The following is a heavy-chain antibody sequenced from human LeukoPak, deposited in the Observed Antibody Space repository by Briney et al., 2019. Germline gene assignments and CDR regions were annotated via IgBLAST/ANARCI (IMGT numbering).Heavy chain of an antibody. CDR3: TRYDSSRFDP. D-gene: IGHD3-3*01. V-gene: IGHV3-30*03. Sequence: GKSLILSCAGSGFTFSGYGMHWVRQAPGKGLEWVTGIAYDGSRKHYADSVEGRFTISRDNSRNTMDLQMNSLRVEDTAVYHCTRYDSSRFDPWGQGTLVIVSS. CDR2: IAYDGSRK. J-gene: IGHJ5*02. CDR1: GFTFSGYG.